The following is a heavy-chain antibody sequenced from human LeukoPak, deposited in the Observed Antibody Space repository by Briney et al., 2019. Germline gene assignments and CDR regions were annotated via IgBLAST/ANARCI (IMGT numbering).Heavy chain of an antibody. CDR1: GFTFSSYA. Sequence: GGSLRLSCEASGFTFSSYAMTWVRQAPGKGLEWVSGIYASGSATHYADTVRGRFTISRDNSKNTLYLQMNSLRAEDAAVYYCAKRPRDSSGYYLGAFDMWGQGTMVTVSS. CDR2: IYASGSAT. D-gene: IGHD3-22*01. CDR3: AKRPRDSSGYYLGAFDM. J-gene: IGHJ3*02. V-gene: IGHV3-23*01.